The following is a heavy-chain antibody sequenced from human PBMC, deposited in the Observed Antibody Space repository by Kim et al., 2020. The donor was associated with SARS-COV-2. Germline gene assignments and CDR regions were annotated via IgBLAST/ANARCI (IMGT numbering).Heavy chain of an antibody. J-gene: IGHJ5*02. CDR2: IYYSGST. CDR1: GGSISNYY. D-gene: IGHD3-10*01. V-gene: IGHV4-59*01. CDR3: WRGGGLGGLNGFDP. Sequence: SETLSLTCTVSGGSISNYYWSWIRQPPGKGLEWIGYIYYSGSTNYNPSLKSRVTISVDTSKNQFSLKLSLASAADTAGAYCWRGGGLGGLNGFDPRGKGT.